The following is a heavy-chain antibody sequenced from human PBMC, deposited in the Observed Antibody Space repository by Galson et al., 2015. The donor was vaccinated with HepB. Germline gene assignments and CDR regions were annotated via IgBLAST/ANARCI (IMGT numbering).Heavy chain of an antibody. CDR1: GGSISSGGYS. V-gene: IGHV4-30-2*01. Sequence: TLSLTCTVSGGSISSGGYSWSWIRQPPGKGLEWIGYIYHSGSTYYNPSLKSRVTISVDRSKNQFSLKLSSVTAADTAVYYCARNSANYDILTGYDNPFFDYWGQGTLVTVSS. D-gene: IGHD3-9*01. CDR2: IYHSGST. J-gene: IGHJ4*02. CDR3: ARNSANYDILTGYDNPFFDY.